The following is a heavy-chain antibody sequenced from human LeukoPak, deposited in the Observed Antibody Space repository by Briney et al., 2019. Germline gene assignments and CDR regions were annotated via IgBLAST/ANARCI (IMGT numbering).Heavy chain of an antibody. CDR2: INPNSGGT. J-gene: IGHJ5*02. CDR1: GGTFSSYA. D-gene: IGHD3-9*01. CDR3: ARERELRYFDWLLPNWFDP. V-gene: IGHV1-2*04. Sequence: ASVKVSCKASGGTFSSYAISWVRQAPGQGLEWMGWINPNSGGTNYAQKFQGWVTMTRDTSISTAYMELSRLRSDDTAVYYCARERELRYFDWLLPNWFDPWGQGTLVTVSS.